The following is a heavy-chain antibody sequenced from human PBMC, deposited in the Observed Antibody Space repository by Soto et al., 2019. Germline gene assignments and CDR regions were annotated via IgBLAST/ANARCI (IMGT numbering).Heavy chain of an antibody. CDR1: GFTFSSYG. CDR2: ISYDGSNK. J-gene: IGHJ4*02. V-gene: IGHV3-30*18. CDR3: AKDLEPAGGFDY. Sequence: GGSLRLSCAASGFTFSSYGMHWVRQAPGKGLEWVAVISYDGSNKYYAESVKGRFTISRDNSKNTLYLQMNSLRAEDTAVYYCAKDLEPAGGFDYWGQGTLVTVSS. D-gene: IGHD2-2*01.